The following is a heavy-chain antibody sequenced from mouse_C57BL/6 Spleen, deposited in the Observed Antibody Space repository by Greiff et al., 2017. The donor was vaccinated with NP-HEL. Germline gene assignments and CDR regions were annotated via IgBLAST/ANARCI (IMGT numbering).Heavy chain of an antibody. Sequence: QVQLQQPGAELVMPGASVKLSCKASRYTFTSYWMHWVKQRPGQGLEWIGEIDPSDSYTNYNQKFKGKSTLTVDKSSSTADMQLSSLASEDSAVYYCERRYGKGWYFDVWGTGTTVTVCS. CDR3: ERRYGKGWYFDV. J-gene: IGHJ1*03. CDR2: IDPSDSYT. V-gene: IGHV1-69*01. CDR1: RYTFTSYW. D-gene: IGHD2-1*01.